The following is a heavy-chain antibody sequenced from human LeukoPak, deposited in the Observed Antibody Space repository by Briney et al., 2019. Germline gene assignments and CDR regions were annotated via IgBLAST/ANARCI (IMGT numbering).Heavy chain of an antibody. V-gene: IGHV5-51*01. J-gene: IGHJ4*02. CDR1: GYSFTTYW. Sequence: GESLKISCRGSGYSFTTYWIGWVRQMPGKSLEWMGIIYPGDSDTRYPPSFQGPVTMSADKSINTAYLQWSSLKASDTAMYYCARRQGCSSTSCPPDYWGQGTLVTVSP. CDR3: ARRQGCSSTSCPPDY. CDR2: IYPGDSDT. D-gene: IGHD2-2*01.